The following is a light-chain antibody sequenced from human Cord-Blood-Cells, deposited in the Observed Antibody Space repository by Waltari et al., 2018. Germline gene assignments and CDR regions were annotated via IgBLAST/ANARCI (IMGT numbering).Light chain of an antibody. CDR2: GAS. Sequence: EIVMTQSPATLSVSPGESATLSCRATQSVSSDLSWYQQKPGQAPRLLNSGASTRATGIPARCSGSESGTEVTLTISSQQSEDFAFYYCQQYNNWYSFGQGTKLEIK. CDR3: QQYNNWYS. V-gene: IGKV3-15*01. J-gene: IGKJ2*03. CDR1: QSVSSD.